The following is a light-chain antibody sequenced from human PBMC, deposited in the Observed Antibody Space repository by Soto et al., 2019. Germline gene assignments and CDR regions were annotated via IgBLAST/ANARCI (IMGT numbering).Light chain of an antibody. J-gene: IGLJ2*01. V-gene: IGLV1-40*01. Sequence: QSVLTQPPSVSGAPGRRVTISCTGSSSNIGAGYDVHWYQQLPGTAPKLLIYGNSNRPSGVPDRFSGSKSGTSASLAITGLQAEDEPDYYCQSYDISLSGWVFGGGTQLTVL. CDR2: GNS. CDR3: QSYDISLSGWV. CDR1: SSNIGAGYD.